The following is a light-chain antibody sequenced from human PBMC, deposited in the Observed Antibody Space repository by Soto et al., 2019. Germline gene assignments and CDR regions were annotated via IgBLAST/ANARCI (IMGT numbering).Light chain of an antibody. CDR1: QSVGKK. CDR2: AAS. V-gene: IGKV3-15*01. CDR3: QQYYDWPPYT. J-gene: IGKJ2*01. Sequence: EIVMTQFPATLSGTPGERAPLSCRASQSVGKKLAWYQQKPGQAPRLLIYAASTRASDFPARFSGSGSGTDFTLTISSLQSEDLAVYYCQQYYDWPPYTFGQGTKVDIK.